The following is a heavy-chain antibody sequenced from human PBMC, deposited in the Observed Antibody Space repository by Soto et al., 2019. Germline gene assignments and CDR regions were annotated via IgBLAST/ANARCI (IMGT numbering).Heavy chain of an antibody. CDR2: INPNSGGT. D-gene: IGHD3-9*01. CDR3: ARGGGDYDILTGYWWFDP. Sequence: ASVKVSCKASGYTFTGYYMHWVRQAPGQGLEWMGWINPNSGGTNYAQKFQGWVTMTRDTSISTAYMELSRLRSDDTAVYYCARGGGDYDILTGYWWFDPWGQGTLVTVSS. V-gene: IGHV1-2*04. CDR1: GYTFTGYY. J-gene: IGHJ5*02.